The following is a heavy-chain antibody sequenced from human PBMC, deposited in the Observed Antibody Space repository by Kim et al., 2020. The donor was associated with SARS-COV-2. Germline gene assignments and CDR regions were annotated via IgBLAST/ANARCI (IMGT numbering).Heavy chain of an antibody. CDR3: TRDARLTIVSPGAFDI. D-gene: IGHD3-10*01. J-gene: IGHJ3*02. CDR1: GFTFTNYW. Sequence: GGSLRLSCAASGFTFTNYWMHWVRQAPGKGLVWVSRIRPDGSETGYSDSVRGRFTISIDIAKNMLYLQMNSLTAEDTAVYYCTRDARLTIVSPGAFDIWGRGTMVTVSS. V-gene: IGHV3-74*01. CDR2: IRPDGSET.